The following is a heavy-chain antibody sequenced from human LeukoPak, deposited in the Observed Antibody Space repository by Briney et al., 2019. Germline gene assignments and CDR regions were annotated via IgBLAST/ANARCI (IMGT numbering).Heavy chain of an antibody. D-gene: IGHD6-19*01. Sequence: GGSLRLSCAASGFTFSSYSMNWVRQAPGKGLEWVSSISSSSSYIYYADSVKGRFTISRDNAKNSLSLQMNSLRAEDTAVYYCARVATAGSGWYGPLDYWGQGTLVTVSS. J-gene: IGHJ4*02. CDR3: ARVATAGSGWYGPLDY. CDR1: GFTFSSYS. V-gene: IGHV3-21*01. CDR2: ISSSSSYI.